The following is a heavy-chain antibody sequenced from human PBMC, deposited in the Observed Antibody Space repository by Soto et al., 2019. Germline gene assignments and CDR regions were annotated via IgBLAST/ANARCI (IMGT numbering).Heavy chain of an antibody. CDR1: GYSFTSYW. V-gene: IGHV5-10-1*01. CDR2: IDPSDSYT. D-gene: IGHD6-6*01. J-gene: IGHJ6*02. Sequence: RGESLKISCKGSGYSFTSYWISWVRQMPGKGLEWMGRIDPSDSYTNYSPSFQGHVTVSADKSISTAYLQWSSLKASDTAMYYCARLRQLAFYYYGMDVWGQGTTVTVSS. CDR3: ARLRQLAFYYYGMDV.